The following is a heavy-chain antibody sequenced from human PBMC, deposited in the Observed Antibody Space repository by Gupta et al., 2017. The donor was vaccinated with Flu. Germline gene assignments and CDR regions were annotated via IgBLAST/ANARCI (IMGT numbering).Heavy chain of an antibody. J-gene: IGHJ6*03. CDR2: ITWDGHNT. CDR1: GFTFDHYT. D-gene: IGHD6-13*01. Sequence: EVQLVESGGVVVQPGGSLRLSCAASGFTFDHYTLHWVRQVPGKGLEWVSLITWDGHNTYYADSLKGRFTISRDNSKNSLYLQMNSLRTEDSGFYYCAKDTASRLGPAPGKDYYFYYYMDVWGKGTTVTVSS. CDR3: AKDTASRLGPAPGKDYYFYYYMDV. V-gene: IGHV3-43*01.